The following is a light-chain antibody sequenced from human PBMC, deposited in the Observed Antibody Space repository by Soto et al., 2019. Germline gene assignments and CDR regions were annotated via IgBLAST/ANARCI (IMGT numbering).Light chain of an antibody. V-gene: IGLV2-8*01. CDR1: SSDVGGYNY. CDR2: EVS. J-gene: IGLJ3*02. Sequence: QSALTQPPSASGSPGQSVTISCTGTSSDVGGYNYVSWYQQHPGKAPNLMIYEVSKLPPGVPDRFSGSKSGNTASLTLSGLQAEDEADYYCSSYAGSNNSSGVFGGGTKLTVL. CDR3: SSYAGSNNSSGV.